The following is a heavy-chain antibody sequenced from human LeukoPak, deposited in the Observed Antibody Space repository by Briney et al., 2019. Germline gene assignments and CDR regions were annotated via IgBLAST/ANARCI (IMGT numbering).Heavy chain of an antibody. V-gene: IGHV3-21*01. CDR3: ALEYSSSGFDY. CDR2: ISSSSSYI. Sequence: GGSLRLSCAASGFTFSSYAMSWFRQAPGKGLEWVSSISSSSSYIYYADSVKGRFTISRDNAKNSLYLQMNSLRAEDTAVYYCALEYSSSGFDYWGRGTLVTVSS. J-gene: IGHJ4*02. D-gene: IGHD6-6*01. CDR1: GFTFSSYA.